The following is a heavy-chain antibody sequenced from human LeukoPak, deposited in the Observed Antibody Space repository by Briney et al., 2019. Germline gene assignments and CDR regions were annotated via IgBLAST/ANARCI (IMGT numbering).Heavy chain of an antibody. J-gene: IGHJ3*02. Sequence: SQTLSLTCTVSGGSISSYYWSWIRQPPGKGLEWIGYIYYSGSTDYNPSLKSRVTISVDTSKNQFSLKLSSVTAADTAVYYCARDRHSASYYDSHDAFDIWGQGTMVTVPS. CDR3: ARDRHSASYYDSHDAFDI. V-gene: IGHV4-59*01. CDR1: GGSISSYY. D-gene: IGHD3-22*01. CDR2: IYYSGST.